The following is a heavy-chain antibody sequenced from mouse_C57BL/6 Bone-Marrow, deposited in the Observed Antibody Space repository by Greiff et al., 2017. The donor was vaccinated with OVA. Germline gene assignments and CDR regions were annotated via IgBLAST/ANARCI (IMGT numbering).Heavy chain of an antibody. CDR2: IDPETGGT. Sequence: VQLQQSGAELVRPGASVTLSCKASDYTFTDYEMHWVKQTPVHGLEWIGAIDPETGGTAYNQKFKGKAILTADKSSSTAYMELRSLTSEDSAVYYCTRGYSNYYAMDYWGQGTSVTVSS. D-gene: IGHD2-5*01. CDR3: TRGYSNYYAMDY. V-gene: IGHV1-15*01. CDR1: DYTFTDYE. J-gene: IGHJ4*01.